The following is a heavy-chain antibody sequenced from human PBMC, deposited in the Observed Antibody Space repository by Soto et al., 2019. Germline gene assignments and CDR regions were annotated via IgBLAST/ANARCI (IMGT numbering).Heavy chain of an antibody. D-gene: IGHD1-20*01. CDR1: SGSISVTDVF. Sequence: SETLSLTCTVSSGSISVTDVFWGWVRQPPGKGLEWIGSVDYSGTAYFSPSLATRVTFHVDTSKNQFSLTLYSVTAADTAVYYCARITGRHLDYWGQGILVTVSS. CDR3: ARITGRHLDY. J-gene: IGHJ4*02. CDR2: VDYSGTA. V-gene: IGHV4-39*01.